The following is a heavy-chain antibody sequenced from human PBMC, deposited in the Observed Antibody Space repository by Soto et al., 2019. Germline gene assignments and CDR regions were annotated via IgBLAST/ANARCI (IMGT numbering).Heavy chain of an antibody. CDR3: ARVVAVAGTDAFDI. Sequence: HPGGSLRLSCAASGFTVSSNYMSWVRQAPGKGLEWVSVIYSGGSTYYADSVKGRFTISRDNSKNTLYLQMNSLRAEDTAVYYCARVVAVAGTDAFDIWGQGTMVTVSS. D-gene: IGHD6-19*01. V-gene: IGHV3-53*01. CDR1: GFTVSSNY. J-gene: IGHJ3*02. CDR2: IYSGGST.